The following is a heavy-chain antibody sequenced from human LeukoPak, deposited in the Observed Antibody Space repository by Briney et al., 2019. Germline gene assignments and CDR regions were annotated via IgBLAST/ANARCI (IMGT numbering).Heavy chain of an antibody. J-gene: IGHJ4*02. CDR2: IRYDGSNK. V-gene: IGHV3-30*02. CDR1: GFTFSSYG. CDR3: ARDHCSSTSCFDY. Sequence: PGGSLRLSCAASGFTFSSYGMHWVRQAPGKGLEWVAFIRYDGSNKYYVDSVKGRFTISRDNAKNSLYLQMNSLRAEDTAVYYCARDHCSSTSCFDYWGQGTLVTVSS. D-gene: IGHD2-2*01.